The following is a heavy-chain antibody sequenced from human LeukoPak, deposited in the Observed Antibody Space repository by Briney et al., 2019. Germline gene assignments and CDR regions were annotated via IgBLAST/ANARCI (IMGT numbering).Heavy chain of an antibody. D-gene: IGHD2-2*01. V-gene: IGHV4-39*01. J-gene: IGHJ5*02. CDR2: IYYSGST. CDR3: AGRLTQYDCFDP. Sequence: SETLSLTCTVSGGSISSSSYYWGWIRQPPGKGLEWIGSIYYSGSTYYNPSLKSRVTISVDTSKNQFSLKLSSVTAADTAAYYCAGRLTQYDCFDPWGQGILVTVSS. CDR1: GGSISSSSYY.